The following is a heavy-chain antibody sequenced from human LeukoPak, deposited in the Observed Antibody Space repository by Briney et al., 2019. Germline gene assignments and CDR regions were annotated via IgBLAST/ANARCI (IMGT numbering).Heavy chain of an antibody. J-gene: IGHJ5*02. CDR3: ARDATIDRYYDFWSGQNWFDP. CDR1: RFTFSSYS. V-gene: IGHV3-21*01. D-gene: IGHD3-3*01. CDR2: ISSSSSYI. Sequence: GGSLRLSCAASRFTFSSYSMNWVRQAPGKGLEWVSSISSSSSYIYYADSVKGRFTISRDNAKNSLYLQMNSLRAEDTAVYYCARDATIDRYYDFWSGQNWFDPWGQGTLVTVSS.